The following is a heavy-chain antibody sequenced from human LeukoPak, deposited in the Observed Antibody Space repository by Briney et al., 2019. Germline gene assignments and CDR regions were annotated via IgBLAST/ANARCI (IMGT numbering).Heavy chain of an antibody. Sequence: KPGGCLRLSCAASGFTFSNAWMTWVRQAPGKGLEWVGRIKSKTDGGTTDYAAPVKGRFTISRDDSKNTLYLQMNSLKTEDTAVYYCTREAVTANGYFDYWGQESLLTVSS. V-gene: IGHV3-15*01. J-gene: IGHJ4*02. CDR3: TREAVTANGYFDY. D-gene: IGHD2-21*02. CDR1: GFTFSNAW. CDR2: IKSKTDGGTT.